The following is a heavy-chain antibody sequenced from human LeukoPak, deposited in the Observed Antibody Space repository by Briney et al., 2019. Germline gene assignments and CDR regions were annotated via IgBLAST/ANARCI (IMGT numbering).Heavy chain of an antibody. CDR3: ARSKYYYDSSGYYYVDY. CDR2: IKQDGSEK. D-gene: IGHD3-22*01. V-gene: IGHV3-7*01. Sequence: GGALRLSCAASGFTFSSYWMSWVRQAPGKGLEGVANIKQDGSEKYYVDSVKGRFTISRDNAKNSLYLQMNSLRAEDTAVYYCARSKYYYDSSGYYYVDYWGQGTLVTVSS. CDR1: GFTFSSYW. J-gene: IGHJ4*02.